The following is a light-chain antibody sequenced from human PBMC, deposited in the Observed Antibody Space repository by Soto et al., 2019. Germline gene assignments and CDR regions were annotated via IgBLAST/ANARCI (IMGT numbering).Light chain of an antibody. CDR1: SSDVGFYNH. V-gene: IGLV2-14*01. J-gene: IGLJ1*01. CDR3: ISYTGTSTPYV. Sequence: QSALTQPASVSGSPGQSITISCTGTSSDVGFYNHVSWYQQHPGKAPKLMIYGVTDRPSGVSNCFSGSKSGNTASLTISGLQAEDEADYYCISYTGTSTPYVFGNGTKLTVL. CDR2: GVT.